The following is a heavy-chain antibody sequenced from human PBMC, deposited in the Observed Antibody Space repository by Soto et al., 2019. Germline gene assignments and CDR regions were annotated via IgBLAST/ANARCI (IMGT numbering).Heavy chain of an antibody. J-gene: IGHJ1*01. D-gene: IGHD3-22*01. CDR2: IYYSGST. Sequence: PSETLSLTCTVSGGSISSYYWSWIRQPPGKGLEWIGYIYYSGSTNYNPSLKSRVTISVDTSKNQFSLKLSSVTAADTAVYYCASAATYYYVSSGYFQHWGQGTLVTVS. V-gene: IGHV4-59*01. CDR3: ASAATYYYVSSGYFQH. CDR1: GGSISSYY.